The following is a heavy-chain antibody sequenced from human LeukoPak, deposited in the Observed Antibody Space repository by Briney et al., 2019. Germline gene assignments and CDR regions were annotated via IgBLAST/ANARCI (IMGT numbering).Heavy chain of an antibody. CDR3: ARQPANTAAFDV. CDR1: GGSINAFY. D-gene: IGHD5-18*01. Sequence: SETLSLTCTVSGGSINAFYWSWIRQPPGKGLEWIAYVRANGENNYNPSLKSRVAISLDTANSQISLRLNFVTAADTDIYYCARQPANTAAFDVWGQGTMVTVSS. CDR2: VRANGEN. J-gene: IGHJ3*01. V-gene: IGHV4-4*08.